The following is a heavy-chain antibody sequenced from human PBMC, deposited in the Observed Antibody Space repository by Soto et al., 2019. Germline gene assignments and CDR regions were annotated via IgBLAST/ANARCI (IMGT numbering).Heavy chain of an antibody. CDR3: ARQTGLGATNY. Sequence: LRLSCAGSGFTFNNFWMHWVRQAPGKGLVWVARINTDGSVTSHADSVKGRFTISRDNAKSTLYLQMNSLRAEDSARYYCARQTGLGATNYWGRGTLVSVSS. CDR2: INTDGSVT. V-gene: IGHV3-74*01. J-gene: IGHJ4*02. D-gene: IGHD1-26*01. CDR1: GFTFNNFW.